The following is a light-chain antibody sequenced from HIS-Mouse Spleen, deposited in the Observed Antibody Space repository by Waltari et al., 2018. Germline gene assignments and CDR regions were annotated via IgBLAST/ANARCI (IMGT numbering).Light chain of an antibody. J-gene: IGLJ1*01. Sequence: QSVLTQPPSVSGAPGQRVTIPCPGSSSNHGVGYDVHLSPQLPGPAPKPLIYGNSNRPSGVPDRFSGSKSGTSASLAITGLQAEDEADYYCQSYDSSLSAHYVFGTGTKVTVL. CDR1: SSNHGVGYD. CDR2: GNS. CDR3: QSYDSSLSAHYV. V-gene: IGLV1-40*01.